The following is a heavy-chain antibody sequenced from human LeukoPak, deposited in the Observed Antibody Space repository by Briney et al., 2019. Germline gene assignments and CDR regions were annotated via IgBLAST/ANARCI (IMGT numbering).Heavy chain of an antibody. CDR2: SYYNGST. V-gene: IGHV4-59*08. J-gene: IGHJ4*02. CDR1: GGSISSYY. CDR3: ARQSRGIAVAGLVY. Sequence: SETLSLTCIVSGGSISSYYWTWIRQPPGKGLEWIGYSYYNGSTNYNPSLKSRVTISVDTSKNQFSLKLNSVTAADTAVYYCARQSRGIAVAGLVYWGQGILVTVSS. D-gene: IGHD6-19*01.